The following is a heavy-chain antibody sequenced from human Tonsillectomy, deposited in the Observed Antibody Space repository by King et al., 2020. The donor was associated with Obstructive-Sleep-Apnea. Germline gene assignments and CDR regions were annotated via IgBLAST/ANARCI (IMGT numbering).Heavy chain of an antibody. J-gene: IGHJ4*02. CDR3: ARLRTDIWTGLDFDY. D-gene: IGHD3/OR15-3a*01. CDR2: IYYSGST. CDR1: GGSISSYY. V-gene: IGHV4-59*01. Sequence: VQLQESGPGLVKPSETLSLTCTVSGGSISSYYWSWIRQPPGKGLEWIGYIYYSGSTNYNPSLKSRVTISVDTSKNQFSLKLSSVTAADTAVYYCARLRTDIWTGLDFDYWGQGTLVTVSS.